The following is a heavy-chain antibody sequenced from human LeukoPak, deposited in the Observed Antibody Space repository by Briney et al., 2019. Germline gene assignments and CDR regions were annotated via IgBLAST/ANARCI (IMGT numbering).Heavy chain of an antibody. CDR1: GGSISSGSYY. J-gene: IGHJ4*02. CDR2: IYTSGST. Sequence: PSETLSLTCTVSGGSISSGSYYWSWIRQPAGKGLEWIGRIYTSGSTNYNPSLKSRVTISVDTSKNQFSLKLSSVTAADTAVYYCANLRRSWWIGPPDYWGQGTLVTVSS. D-gene: IGHD6-13*01. CDR3: ANLRRSWWIGPPDY. V-gene: IGHV4-61*02.